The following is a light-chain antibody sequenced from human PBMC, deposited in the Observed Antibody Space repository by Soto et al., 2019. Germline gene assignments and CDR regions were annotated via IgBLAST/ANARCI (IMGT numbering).Light chain of an antibody. CDR1: GSDVGGYNY. CDR3: GSFAASNNLL. CDR2: DVS. V-gene: IGLV2-8*01. J-gene: IGLJ2*01. Sequence: QSVLTQPPSASGSPGQSVTISCTGTGSDVGGYNYVSWYQQHPGKAPKLVIFDVSRRPSGVPDRFSGSKSGNTASLTVSGLQAEDDADYYCGSFAASNNLLFGRGTKVTVL.